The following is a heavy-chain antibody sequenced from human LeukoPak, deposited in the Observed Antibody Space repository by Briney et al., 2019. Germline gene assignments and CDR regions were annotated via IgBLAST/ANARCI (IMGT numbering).Heavy chain of an antibody. V-gene: IGHV3-11*06. Sequence: SVKGRFTISRDNARNSLYLQMNSLRAADTAVYYCARRAGGYCTGGRCYGSGYVDYWGQGTLVTVSS. D-gene: IGHD2-15*01. J-gene: IGHJ4*02. CDR3: ARRAGGYCTGGRCYGSGYVDY.